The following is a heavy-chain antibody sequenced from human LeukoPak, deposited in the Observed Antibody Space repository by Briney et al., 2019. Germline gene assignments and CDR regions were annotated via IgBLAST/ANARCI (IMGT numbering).Heavy chain of an antibody. CDR1: GFTFSDYY. CDR3: ARPAVAGLRAGGYDY. J-gene: IGHJ4*02. CDR2: ISSSGSTI. Sequence: SGGSLRLSCAASGFTFSDYYMSWIRQAPGKGLEWVSYISSSGSTIYYADSVKGRFTISRDNAKNSLYLQMNSLRAEDTAVYYCARPAVAGLRAGGYDYWGQGTLVTVSS. D-gene: IGHD6-19*01. V-gene: IGHV3-11*04.